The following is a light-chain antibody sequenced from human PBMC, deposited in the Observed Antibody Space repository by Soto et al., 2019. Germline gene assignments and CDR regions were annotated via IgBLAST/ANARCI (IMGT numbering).Light chain of an antibody. CDR3: SSYTTSSNRV. V-gene: IGLV2-14*01. CDR1: SSDVGSYNY. CDR2: DVS. J-gene: IGLJ3*02. Sequence: QSALTQPASVSGSPGQSITISCTGTSSDVGSYNYVSWYQQHPAKAPKLMIYDVSNRPSGVSNRFSSSKSGNTASLTISGLQSEDDADYYCSSYTTSSNRVFGGGTKLTVL.